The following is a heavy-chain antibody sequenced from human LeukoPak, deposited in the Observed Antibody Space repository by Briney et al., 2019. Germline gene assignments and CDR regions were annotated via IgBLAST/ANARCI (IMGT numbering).Heavy chain of an antibody. V-gene: IGHV2-5*08. CDR2: IYWDDDK. CDR1: GVSISSYYW. D-gene: IGHD1-26*01. J-gene: IGHJ3*02. Sequence: TLSLTCTVSGVSISSYYWSWIRQPPGKALEWLALIYWDDDKRYSPSLKSRLTITKDTSRNQVVLTMTNMDPVDTATYYCGQSESLTEDAFDIWGQGTMVSVSS. CDR3: GQSESLTEDAFDI.